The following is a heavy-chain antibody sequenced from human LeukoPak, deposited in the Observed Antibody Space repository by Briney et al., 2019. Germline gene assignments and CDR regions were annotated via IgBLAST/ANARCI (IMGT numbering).Heavy chain of an antibody. Sequence: ASVKVSCKTSGYTFIAYYLHWVRQAPGQGLEWMGWLNPGPGGTLYAQKFQGRVTMTRDTSISTAYMELSSLRSEDTAVYYCARMSYYDSSGDNWFDPWGQGTLVTVSS. CDR1: GYTFIAYY. V-gene: IGHV1-2*02. D-gene: IGHD3-22*01. CDR2: LNPGPGGT. CDR3: ARMSYYDSSGDNWFDP. J-gene: IGHJ5*02.